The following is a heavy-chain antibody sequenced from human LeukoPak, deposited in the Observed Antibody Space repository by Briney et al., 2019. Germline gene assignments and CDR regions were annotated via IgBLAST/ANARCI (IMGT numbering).Heavy chain of an antibody. CDR3: ARVGRKRITIFGVVRAPFDY. V-gene: IGHV4-34*01. Sequence: SETLSLTCAVYGGSFSGYYWSWIRQPPGKGLEWIGEINHSGSTNYNPSLKSRVTISVDTSKNQFSLKLSSVTAADTAVYYCARVGRKRITIFGVVRAPFDYWGQGTLVTVSS. D-gene: IGHD3-3*01. CDR1: GGSFSGYY. J-gene: IGHJ4*02. CDR2: INHSGST.